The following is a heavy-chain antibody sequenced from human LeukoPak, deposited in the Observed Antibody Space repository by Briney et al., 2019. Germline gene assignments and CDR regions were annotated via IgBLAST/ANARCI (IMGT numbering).Heavy chain of an antibody. J-gene: IGHJ5*02. CDR2: ITSSSSYI. D-gene: IGHD6-6*01. Sequence: GGSLRLSCAASGFTFNTYNMNWVRQAPGQGLEWVSSITSSSSYIYYADSVKGRFTISRDNAKNSLYLQMNSLRAEDTAVYYCAREGRIAARLGWFDPWGQGTLVTVSS. CDR1: GFTFNTYN. CDR3: AREGRIAARLGWFDP. V-gene: IGHV3-21*01.